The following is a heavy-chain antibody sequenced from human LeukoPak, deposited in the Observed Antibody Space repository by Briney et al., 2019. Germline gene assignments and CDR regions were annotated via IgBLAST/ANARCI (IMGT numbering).Heavy chain of an antibody. CDR1: GFTFSSYA. J-gene: IGHJ4*02. CDR2: ISGSGGST. Sequence: GGSLRLSCAASGFTFSSYAMSWVRQAPGKGLEWVSAISGSGGSTYYADSAKGRFTISRDNSKNTLYLQMNSLRAEDTAVYYCAPRGDTAMVTNYFDYWGQGTLVTVSS. D-gene: IGHD5-18*01. V-gene: IGHV3-23*01. CDR3: APRGDTAMVTNYFDY.